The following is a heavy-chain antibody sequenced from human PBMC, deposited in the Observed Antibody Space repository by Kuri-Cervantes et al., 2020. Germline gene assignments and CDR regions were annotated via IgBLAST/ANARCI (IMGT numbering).Heavy chain of an antibody. Sequence: ESLKISCAASGFTFTNYWMSWVRQAPGKGLEWIGYIYYSGSTNYNPSLKSRVTISVDTSKSQFSLKLSSVTAADTAVYYCARAGEGTEFHFDYWGQGILVTVSS. J-gene: IGHJ4*02. CDR3: ARAGEGTEFHFDY. D-gene: IGHD3-10*01. CDR1: GFTFTNYW. CDR2: IYYSGST. V-gene: IGHV4-59*01.